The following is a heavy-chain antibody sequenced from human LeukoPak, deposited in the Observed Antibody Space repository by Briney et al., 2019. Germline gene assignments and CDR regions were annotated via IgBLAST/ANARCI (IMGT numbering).Heavy chain of an antibody. V-gene: IGHV4-34*01. CDR3: ATSATAAAPDY. D-gene: IGHD6-13*01. J-gene: IGHJ4*02. CDR1: GGSFSGYY. Sequence: PSETLSLTCGVYGGSFSGYYWSWIRQPPGKGPEWIGEINHSGSTNYNPSLKSRVTISVDTSKNQFSPKLSSVTAADTAVYYCATSATAAAPDYWGQGTLVTVSS. CDR2: INHSGST.